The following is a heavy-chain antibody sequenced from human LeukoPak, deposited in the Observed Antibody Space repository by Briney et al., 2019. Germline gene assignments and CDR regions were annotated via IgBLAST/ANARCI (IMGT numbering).Heavy chain of an antibody. CDR3: ARQDALGKFPPPYYMDV. Sequence: PSETLSLTCTLSGGSIRSYNWNWIRQPPRKGLEWIGSISETGSTNYNSSLENRITLSLDTSKSQISLNLRSATVADKAVYYCARQDALGKFPPPYYMDVWGRGTTVIVS. D-gene: IGHD1-26*01. V-gene: IGHV4-59*08. J-gene: IGHJ6*03. CDR1: GGSIRSYN. CDR2: ISETGST.